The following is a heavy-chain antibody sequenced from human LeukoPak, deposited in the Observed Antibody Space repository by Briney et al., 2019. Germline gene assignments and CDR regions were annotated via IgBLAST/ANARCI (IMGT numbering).Heavy chain of an antibody. CDR1: GYTFTSYA. CDR3: ARGLLSRVGWFGELLFRNYMDV. CDR2: INAGNGNT. Sequence: ASVKVSCKASGYTFTSYAMHWVRQAPGQRLEWMGWINAGNGNTKYSQEFQGRVTITRDTSASTAYMELSSLRSEDMAVYYCARGLLSRVGWFGELLFRNYMDVWGKGTTVTISS. V-gene: IGHV1-3*03. D-gene: IGHD3-10*01. J-gene: IGHJ6*03.